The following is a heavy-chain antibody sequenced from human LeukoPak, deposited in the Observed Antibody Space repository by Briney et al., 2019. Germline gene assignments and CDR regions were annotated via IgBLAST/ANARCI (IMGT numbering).Heavy chain of an antibody. Sequence: GESLTLSCAASGFTFSSYAMSWVRQAAGRGLAWVSAISGSGGSTYYADSVKGRFTISRDNSKNTLYLQMNSLRAEDTAVYYCAKGDYGDYVGWFNPWGQGTLVTVSS. V-gene: IGHV3-23*01. CDR1: GFTFSSYA. D-gene: IGHD4-17*01. CDR3: AKGDYGDYVGWFNP. J-gene: IGHJ5*02. CDR2: ISGSGGST.